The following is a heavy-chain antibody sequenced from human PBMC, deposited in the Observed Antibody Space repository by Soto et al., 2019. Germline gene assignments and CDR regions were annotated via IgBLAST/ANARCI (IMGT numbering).Heavy chain of an antibody. D-gene: IGHD4-4*01. V-gene: IGHV5-10-1*01. CDR3: ARLGHDYSNSGMDV. Sequence: XESLKISCQGCGYSFCDYLITWVRQKPGKGLDYMGKINPSDSNTNYSPSFQGHVTISADKSISTAYLQWSSLETSDTAMYYCARLGHDYSNSGMDVWGQGTTVTVSS. CDR1: GYSFCDYL. CDR2: INPSDSNT. J-gene: IGHJ6*02.